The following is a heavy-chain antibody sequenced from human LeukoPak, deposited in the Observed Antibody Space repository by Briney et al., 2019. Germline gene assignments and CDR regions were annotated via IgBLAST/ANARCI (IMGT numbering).Heavy chain of an antibody. Sequence: PGGSLRLSCAASGFTFRSYAMSWVRQAPGKGLEWVSAISGSGGSTYYADSVKGRFTISRDNSKNTLYLQMNSLRAEDTAVYYCAKDSRRVVVAATSDYWGQGTLVTVSS. D-gene: IGHD2-15*01. CDR1: GFTFRSYA. CDR3: AKDSRRVVVAATSDY. V-gene: IGHV3-23*01. CDR2: ISGSGGST. J-gene: IGHJ4*02.